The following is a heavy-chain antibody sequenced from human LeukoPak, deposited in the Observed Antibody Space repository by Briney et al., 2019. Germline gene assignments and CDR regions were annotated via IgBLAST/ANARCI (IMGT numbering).Heavy chain of an antibody. Sequence: GGSLRLSCAASGFTFSNYAMSWVRQAPGKGLEWVSVIYSGGSTYYADSVKGRFTISRDNSKNTLYLQMNSLRAEDTAVYYCAKAYCSSTSCDFDYWGQGTLVTVSS. V-gene: IGHV3-23*03. CDR1: GFTFSNYA. D-gene: IGHD2-2*01. J-gene: IGHJ4*02. CDR2: IYSGGST. CDR3: AKAYCSSTSCDFDY.